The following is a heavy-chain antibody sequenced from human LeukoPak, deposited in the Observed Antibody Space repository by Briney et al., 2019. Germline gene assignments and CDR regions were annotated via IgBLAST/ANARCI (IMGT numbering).Heavy chain of an antibody. D-gene: IGHD6-19*01. CDR3: ARDLVDLSSGWYSYYYYMDV. CDR1: GGSISSYY. Sequence: SETLSLTCTVSGGSISSYYWSWIRQPAGKGLEWIGRIYTSGSTNYNPSLKSRVTMSVDTSKNQFSLKLSSVTAADTAVYYCARDLVDLSSGWYSYYYYMDVWGKGTTVTVSS. V-gene: IGHV4-4*07. CDR2: IYTSGST. J-gene: IGHJ6*03.